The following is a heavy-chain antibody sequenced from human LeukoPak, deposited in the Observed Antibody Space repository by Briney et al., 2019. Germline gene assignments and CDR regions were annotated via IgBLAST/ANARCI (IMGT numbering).Heavy chain of an antibody. Sequence: SETLSLTCAVSGFSISSGYYWGWVRQPPGKGLEWIGNIYHDGSTHYNPSLKSRVTTSLDTSKNQFSLRLSSVTAADTAVYYCATESGGYRNFDFWGQGTLVTVSS. CDR3: ATESGGYRNFDF. CDR1: GFSISSGYY. D-gene: IGHD1-26*01. J-gene: IGHJ4*02. V-gene: IGHV4-38-2*01. CDR2: IYHDGST.